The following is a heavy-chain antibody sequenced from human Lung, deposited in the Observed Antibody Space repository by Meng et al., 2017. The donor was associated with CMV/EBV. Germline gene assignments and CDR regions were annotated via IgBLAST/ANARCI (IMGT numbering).Heavy chain of an antibody. J-gene: IGHJ3*02. V-gene: IGHV3-48*03. Sequence: SLKIXCAASGFTFSSYEMNWVRQAPGKGLEWVSYISSSGSTIYYADSVKGRFTISRDNAKNSLYLQMNSLRAEDTAVYYCARYCSSTSCPLGYDAFDIWXKGTMVTVSS. D-gene: IGHD2-2*01. CDR2: ISSSGSTI. CDR3: ARYCSSTSCPLGYDAFDI. CDR1: GFTFSSYE.